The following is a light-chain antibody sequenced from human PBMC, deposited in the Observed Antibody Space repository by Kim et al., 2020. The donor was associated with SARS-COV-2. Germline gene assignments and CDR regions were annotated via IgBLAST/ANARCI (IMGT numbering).Light chain of an antibody. CDR1: QSVSTY. J-gene: IGKJ4*01. CDR3: QQRSNWPALT. V-gene: IGKV3-11*01. Sequence: EIVLTQSPATLSLSPGERATLSCRACQSVSTYLAWYHQKPGQAPRLLIYDASNRATGIPARFSGSGSGTDFTLTISSLEPEDFAVYYCQQRSNWPALTFGGGTKVDIK. CDR2: DAS.